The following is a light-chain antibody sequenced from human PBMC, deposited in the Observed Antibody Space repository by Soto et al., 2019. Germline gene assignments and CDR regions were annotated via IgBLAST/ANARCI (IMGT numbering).Light chain of an antibody. J-gene: IGKJ1*01. V-gene: IGKV1-27*01. CDR1: QGISNY. CDR2: ATS. Sequence: DLQLTQSPSSLSASVGDRVTITCRASQGISNYLAWYQQKPGKVPRLLIYATSTLQSGVPSRFSGSGSGTDFTLTISSLQPEDVATYYCQKYNSAPQTFDQGTKVEIK. CDR3: QKYNSAPQT.